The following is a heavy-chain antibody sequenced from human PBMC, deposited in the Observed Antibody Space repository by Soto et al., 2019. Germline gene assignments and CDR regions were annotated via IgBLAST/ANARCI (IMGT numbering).Heavy chain of an antibody. J-gene: IGHJ4*02. CDR2: IYYSGST. CDR1: GGSISSGDYY. Sequence: PSETLSLTCTVSGGSISSGDYYWSWIRQPPGKGLEWIGYIYYSGSTYYNPPLKSRVTISVDTSKNQFSLKLSSVTAADTAVYYCARVLLTTVNFDYWGQGTLVTVSS. V-gene: IGHV4-30-4*01. CDR3: ARVLLTTVNFDY. D-gene: IGHD4-4*01.